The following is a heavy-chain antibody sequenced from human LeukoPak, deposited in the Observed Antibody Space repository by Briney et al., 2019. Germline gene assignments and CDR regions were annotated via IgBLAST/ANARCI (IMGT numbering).Heavy chain of an antibody. J-gene: IGHJ4*02. CDR1: GGSISSDDYY. CDR3: ASSKEYQLLKNDY. Sequence: SSQTLSLTCTVSGGSISSDDYYWSWIRQPPGKGLEWIGYIYYSGSTYYNPSLKSRVTISVDTSKNQFSLKLSSVTAADTAVYYCASSKEYQLLKNDYWGQGTLVTVSS. V-gene: IGHV4-30-4*08. CDR2: IYYSGST. D-gene: IGHD2-2*01.